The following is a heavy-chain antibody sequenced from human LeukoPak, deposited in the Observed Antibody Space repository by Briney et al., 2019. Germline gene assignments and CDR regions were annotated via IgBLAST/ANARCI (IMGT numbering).Heavy chain of an antibody. CDR2: IYYSGST. CDR3: ARPDSSGMKHYAFDI. V-gene: IGHV4-39*01. Sequence: SETLSLTCTVSGGSISSSSYYWCWIRQPPGKGLEWIGSIYYSGSTYYNPSLKSRVTISVDTSKNQFSLKLSSVTAADTAVYYCARPDSSGMKHYAFDIWGQGTMVTVSP. CDR1: GGSISSSSYY. D-gene: IGHD3-22*01. J-gene: IGHJ3*02.